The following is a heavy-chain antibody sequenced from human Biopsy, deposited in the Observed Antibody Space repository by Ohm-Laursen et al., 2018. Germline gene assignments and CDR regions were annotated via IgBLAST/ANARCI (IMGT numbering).Heavy chain of an antibody. Sequence: PGTLSLTCRVSGGSIISYYWTWIRQPPGKGLEWIGHVYNGGITNYNPSLKIRVTISKDTSKNQFSLQVNSVTAAATAVYYCARTPRDSFWSGSYKRGLWFDPWGQGTLVIVSS. CDR3: ARTPRDSFWSGSYKRGLWFDP. D-gene: IGHD3-3*01. CDR2: VYNGGIT. J-gene: IGHJ5*02. CDR1: GGSIISYY. V-gene: IGHV4-59*01.